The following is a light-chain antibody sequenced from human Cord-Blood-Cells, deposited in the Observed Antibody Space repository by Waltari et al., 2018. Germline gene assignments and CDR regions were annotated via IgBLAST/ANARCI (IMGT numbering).Light chain of an antibody. CDR2: EGS. CDR1: SSDVGSYNL. Sequence: QSALTQPASVSWSPGQSITISCTGTSSDVGSYNLVSWYQQHPGKAPKLMIYEGSTRPSGVSNRFSGSKSGNTASLTISGLQAEDEADYYCCSYAGSSTWVFGGGTKLTVL. CDR3: CSYAGSSTWV. J-gene: IGLJ3*02. V-gene: IGLV2-23*01.